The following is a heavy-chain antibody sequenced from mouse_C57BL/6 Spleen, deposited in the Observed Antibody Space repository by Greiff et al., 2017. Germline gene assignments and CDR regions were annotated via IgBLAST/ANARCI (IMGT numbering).Heavy chain of an antibody. V-gene: IGHV1-80*01. CDR3: ARDSNWYFDV. CDR2: IYPGDGDT. J-gene: IGHJ1*03. CDR1: GYAFSSYW. D-gene: IGHD2-5*01. Sequence: VKLVESGAELVKPGASVKISCKASGYAFSSYWMNWVKQRPGKGLEWIGQIYPGDGDTNYNGKFKGKATLTADKSSSTAYMQLSSLTSEDSAVYFCARDSNWYFDVWGTGTTVTVSS.